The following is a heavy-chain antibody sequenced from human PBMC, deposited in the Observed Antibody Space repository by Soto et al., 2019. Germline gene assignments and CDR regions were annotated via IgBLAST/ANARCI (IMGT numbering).Heavy chain of an antibody. Sequence: EVQLVESGGGLVQPGGSLRLSCAASGFTFSTYSLNWVRQAPGKGLEWISYTSTSSTTTYYADSVKGRFTISRDNAKSSLYLQMNSLRDEDTAVYYCARDSITAAGRYTFDIWGQGTMVSVSS. V-gene: IGHV3-48*02. J-gene: IGHJ3*02. CDR1: GFTFSTYS. D-gene: IGHD6-13*01. CDR2: TSTSSTTT. CDR3: ARDSITAAGRYTFDI.